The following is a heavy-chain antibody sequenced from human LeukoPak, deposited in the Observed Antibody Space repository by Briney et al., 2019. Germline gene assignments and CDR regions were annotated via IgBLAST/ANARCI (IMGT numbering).Heavy chain of an antibody. CDR2: INPSGGST. CDR3: ARGRYDSSGYYYFDY. J-gene: IGHJ4*02. Sequence: VASVKVSCKASGYTFTSYYMHWVRQAPGQGLEWMGIINPSGGSTSYAQKFQGRVTMTRVMSTSTVYMELSSLRSEDTAVYYCARGRYDSSGYYYFDYWGQGTLVTVSS. D-gene: IGHD3-22*01. CDR1: GYTFTSYY. V-gene: IGHV1-46*01.